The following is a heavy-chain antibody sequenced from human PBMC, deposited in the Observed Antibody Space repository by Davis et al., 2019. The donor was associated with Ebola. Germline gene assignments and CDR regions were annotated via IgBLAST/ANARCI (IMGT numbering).Heavy chain of an antibody. CDR2: INHSGST. J-gene: IGHJ6*02. Sequence: SETLSLTCAVYGGSFSGYYWSWIRQPPGKGLEWIGEINHSGSTNYNPSLKSRVTISVDTSKNQFSLKLSSVTAADTAVYYCGGGGCSGGSCYSSVDVWGQGTTVTVSS. V-gene: IGHV4-34*01. CDR3: GGGGCSGGSCYSSVDV. D-gene: IGHD2-15*01. CDR1: GGSFSGYY.